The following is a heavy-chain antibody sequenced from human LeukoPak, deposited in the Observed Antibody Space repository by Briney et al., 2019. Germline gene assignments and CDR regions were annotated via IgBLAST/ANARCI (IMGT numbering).Heavy chain of an antibody. CDR3: ARLSDDGGLFDF. Sequence: SETLSLTCTVSGGSITTHNFYWGWVRQPPVKGLTWIGGISDDGSPFYNPSLQSRLTISIDTSKNQFSLRLTSVTAADTALYYCARLSDDGGLFDFWGQGTLVTVSS. CDR2: ISDDGSP. V-gene: IGHV4-39*01. D-gene: IGHD3-16*01. J-gene: IGHJ4*02. CDR1: GGSITTHNFY.